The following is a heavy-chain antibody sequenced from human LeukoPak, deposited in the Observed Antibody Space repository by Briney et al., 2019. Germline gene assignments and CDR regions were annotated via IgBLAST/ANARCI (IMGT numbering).Heavy chain of an antibody. CDR3: ARTPAGPPYYYMDV. CDR2: IYYSGST. Sequence: PSETLSLTCTVSGGSISGYYWSWIRQPPGKGLEWIGYIYYSGSTNYNPSLESRVTISVDRSKNQFSLNLSSVTAADTAVYYCARTPAGPPYYYMDVWGKGTTVSVSS. CDR1: GGSISGYY. J-gene: IGHJ6*03. V-gene: IGHV4-59*01.